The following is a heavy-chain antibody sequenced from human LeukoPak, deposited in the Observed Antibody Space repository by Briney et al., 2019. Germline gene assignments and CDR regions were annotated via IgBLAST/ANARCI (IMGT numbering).Heavy chain of an antibody. Sequence: GGSLRLSCAASGFTFSEYEMNWVHQAPGKGLEWVSDISSGGTTIFYADSVKGRFTISRDNAKNSLYLQMNSLRDEDTAIYYCTRGLVVWGQGALVTVSS. CDR3: TRGLVV. CDR1: GFTFSEYE. J-gene: IGHJ4*02. V-gene: IGHV3-48*03. CDR2: ISSGGTTI. D-gene: IGHD2-2*01.